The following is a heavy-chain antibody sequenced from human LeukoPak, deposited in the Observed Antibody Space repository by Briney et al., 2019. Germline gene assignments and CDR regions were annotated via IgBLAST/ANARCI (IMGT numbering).Heavy chain of an antibody. CDR2: IIPIFGTA. CDR3: HVDYGDYEGFDY. J-gene: IGHJ4*02. D-gene: IGHD4-17*01. V-gene: IGHV1-69*01. Sequence: SVKVSCKASGGTFSSYAISWVRQAPGQGLEWMGGIIPIFGTANYAQKFQGRVTITADESTSTAYMELSSLRSEDTAVYYCHVDYGDYEGFDYWGQGTLVTVSS. CDR1: GGTFSSYA.